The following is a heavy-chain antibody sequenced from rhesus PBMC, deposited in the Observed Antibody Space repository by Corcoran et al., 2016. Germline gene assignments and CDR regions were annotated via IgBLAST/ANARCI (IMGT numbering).Heavy chain of an antibody. CDR1: GASIRRNY. CDR2: ISRSGGST. V-gene: IGHV4-173*01. J-gene: IGHJ2*01. Sequence: QVQLQESGPGLVKPSETLSLTFAVPGASIRRNYLRWIRQPPGKGLEWSGRISRSGGSTDYNPSLKSRVTISTDTSKNQFSLKLSSVTAADTAVYYCARTPVYWYFDLWGPGTPITISS. D-gene: IGHD2-39*01. CDR3: ARTPVYWYFDL.